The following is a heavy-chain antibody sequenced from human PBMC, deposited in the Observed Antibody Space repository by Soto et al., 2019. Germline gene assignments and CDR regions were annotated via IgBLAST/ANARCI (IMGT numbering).Heavy chain of an antibody. CDR3: EIDLGLGYCIGVRCYGTYYYYYYGMDV. CDR2: IDPSDSYT. CDR1: GYSFTSYW. D-gene: IGHD2-15*01. Sequence: GESLKISCNGSGYSFTSYWISWVRQMPGKGLEWMGRIDPSDSYTNYSPSFQGHVTISADKSISTAYLQWSSLKASDTAMYYCEIDLGLGYCIGVRCYGTYYYYYYGMDVWGQGTTVTVSS. V-gene: IGHV5-10-1*01. J-gene: IGHJ6*02.